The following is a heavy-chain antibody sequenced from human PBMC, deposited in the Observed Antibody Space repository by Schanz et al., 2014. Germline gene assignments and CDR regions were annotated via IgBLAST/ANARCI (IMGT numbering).Heavy chain of an antibody. CDR1: GFTFADYY. V-gene: IGHV3-11*01. D-gene: IGHD3-3*01. Sequence: VQLVESGGGLFKPGGSLRLSCAGSGFTFADYYMTWIRQAPGKGLEWISYVSSYDTTVSYADSVKGRFTISRDNAKNSVYLQMNSLRVEDTAVYYCARYGFRKFGVVYGLAVWGQGTTVTV. CDR3: ARYGFRKFGVVYGLAV. CDR2: VSSYDTTV. J-gene: IGHJ6*02.